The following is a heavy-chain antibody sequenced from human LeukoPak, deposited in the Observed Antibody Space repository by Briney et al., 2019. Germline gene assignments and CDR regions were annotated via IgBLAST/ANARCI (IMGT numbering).Heavy chain of an antibody. J-gene: IGHJ6*03. V-gene: IGHV5-51*01. CDR2: IYPDDSDT. D-gene: IGHD3-3*01. CDR1: GYTFTNYW. CDR3: ARHEVGGDSSSGYGYYYYMDV. Sequence: GESLKISCKASGYTFTNYWIGWVRQMPGKGLEWMGIIYPDDSDTKYSPSFQGHVTISVDESISTAYLQWSSLKASDTAIYYCARHEVGGDSSSGYGYYYYMDVWGKGTAVTVFS.